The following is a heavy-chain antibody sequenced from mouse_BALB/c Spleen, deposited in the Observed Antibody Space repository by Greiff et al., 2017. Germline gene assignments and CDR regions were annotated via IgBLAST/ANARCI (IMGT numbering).Heavy chain of an antibody. CDR2: ISSGGST. V-gene: IGHV5-6-5*01. D-gene: IGHD1-1*01. CDR1: GFTFSSYA. Sequence: EVQRVESGGGLVKPGGSLKLSCAASGFTFSSYAMYWVRQTPEKGLEWVASISSGGSTNYSDSVKGGFTISRDNARNILFLQMSSLRSDDTAMYYCTRGPDGRYDYWGQGTTLTVSS. J-gene: IGHJ2*01. CDR3: TRGPDGRYDY.